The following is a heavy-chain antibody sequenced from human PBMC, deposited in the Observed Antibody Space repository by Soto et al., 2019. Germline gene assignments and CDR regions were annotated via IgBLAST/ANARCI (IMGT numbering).Heavy chain of an antibody. J-gene: IGHJ3*01. CDR3: ARSHYVLGACDV. CDR2: IFHSGQT. Sequence: QVQLQESGPGLVKPSETLSLTCTVSGASISSGDYYWSWIRQSPGKGLQWNGYIFHSGQTYYTPSLERRLSISIDASKNAFSLTLNSVTAADTAVYFCARSHYVLGACDVWGPGTVVTVSS. CDR1: GASISSGDYY. D-gene: IGHD3-10*02. V-gene: IGHV4-30-4*08.